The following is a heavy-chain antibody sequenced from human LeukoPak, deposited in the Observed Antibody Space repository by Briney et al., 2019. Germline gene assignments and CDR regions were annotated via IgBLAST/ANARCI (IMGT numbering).Heavy chain of an antibody. V-gene: IGHV3-30*02. CDR1: GFIFSSYG. D-gene: IGHD6-6*01. Sequence: GGSLRLSCAASGFIFSSYGMHWVRQAPGKGLEWVAFIRYDGSNKYYADSVKGRFTISRDNSKNTLYLKMNSLRAEDTAVYYCAKEGVAARPIDDYWGQGTLVTVSS. J-gene: IGHJ4*02. CDR3: AKEGVAARPIDDY. CDR2: IRYDGSNK.